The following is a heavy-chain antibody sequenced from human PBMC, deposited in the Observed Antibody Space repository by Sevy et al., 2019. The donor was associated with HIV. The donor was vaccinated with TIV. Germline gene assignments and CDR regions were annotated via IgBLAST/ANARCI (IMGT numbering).Heavy chain of an antibody. J-gene: IGHJ5*02. V-gene: IGHV4-34*01. D-gene: IGHD2-2*01. Sequence: SQTLSLTCAVYGGSFSGYYWNWIRHPPGKALEWIGEINHSGSTNYNPSLKSRVTISVDTSKNQFSLKLNSVTAVDTAVYYCARAPPVVVVPGAPSWFDPWGQGTLVTVSS. CDR3: ARAPPVVVVPGAPSWFDP. CDR1: GGSFSGYY. CDR2: INHSGST.